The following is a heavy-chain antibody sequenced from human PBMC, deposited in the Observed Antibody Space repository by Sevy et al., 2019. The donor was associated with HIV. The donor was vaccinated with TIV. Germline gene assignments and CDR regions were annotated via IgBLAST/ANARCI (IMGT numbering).Heavy chain of an antibody. CDR1: GFTFSNYG. J-gene: IGHJ6*02. CDR2: TWYDGNNK. CDR3: AGGPLRYCSSTSCYEGDYYYYGMDV. V-gene: IGHV3-33*01. D-gene: IGHD2-2*01. Sequence: GGSLRLSCAASGFTFSNYGIHWVRQAPGKGLEWVAVTWYDGNNKNYTDSVKGRFTISRDNSKKTMYLKVNSLRAVDTAVYYCAGGPLRYCSSTSCYEGDYYYYGMDVWGQGTTVTVSS.